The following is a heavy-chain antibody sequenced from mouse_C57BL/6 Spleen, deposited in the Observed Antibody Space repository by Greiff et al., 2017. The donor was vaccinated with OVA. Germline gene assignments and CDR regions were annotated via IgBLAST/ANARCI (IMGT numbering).Heavy chain of an antibody. CDR2: IYPGDGDT. Sequence: QVQLQQSGPELVKPGASVKISCKASGYAFSSSWMNWVKQRPGKGLEWIGRIYPGDGDTNYNGKFKGKATLTADKSSSTAYMQLSSLTSEDSAVYFCARDWDWDFDVWGTGTTVTVSS. CDR1: GYAFSSSW. J-gene: IGHJ1*03. V-gene: IGHV1-82*01. D-gene: IGHD4-1*01. CDR3: ARDWDWDFDV.